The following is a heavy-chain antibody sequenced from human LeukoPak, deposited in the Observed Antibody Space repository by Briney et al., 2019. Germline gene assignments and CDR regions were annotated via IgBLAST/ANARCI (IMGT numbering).Heavy chain of an antibody. D-gene: IGHD4-11*01. CDR3: ARHGRVTRVVDAFDV. J-gene: IGHJ3*01. CDR2: VVYSGTT. Sequence: SETLSLTCTVSGGSIRDSSYYWGWIRQPPGKGLEWIGSVVYSGTTYYDPSLNPSLKSRVTISIDMSKNQFSLKLSSVTATDTSVYYCARHGRVTRVVDAFDVWGQGTKVNVSS. CDR1: GGSIRDSSYY. V-gene: IGHV4-39*01.